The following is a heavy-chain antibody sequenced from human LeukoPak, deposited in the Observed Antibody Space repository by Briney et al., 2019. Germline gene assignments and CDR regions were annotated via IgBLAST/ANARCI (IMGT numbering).Heavy chain of an antibody. Sequence: GGSPRLSCAASRFSFSSYAMHWVRQAPGKGLEWVAVISYDGSNKYYADSVKGRFTISRDNSKNTLYLQMNSLRAEDTAVYYCARASRGEYCSSTSCYLFGDAFDIWGQGTMVTVSS. V-gene: IGHV3-30*04. J-gene: IGHJ3*02. CDR3: ARASRGEYCSSTSCYLFGDAFDI. CDR1: RFSFSSYA. D-gene: IGHD2-2*01. CDR2: ISYDGSNK.